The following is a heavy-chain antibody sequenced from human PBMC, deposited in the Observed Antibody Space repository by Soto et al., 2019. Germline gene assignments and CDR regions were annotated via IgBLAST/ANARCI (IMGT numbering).Heavy chain of an antibody. J-gene: IGHJ4*02. V-gene: IGHV1-58*01. CDR1: GCTFTSSA. D-gene: IGHD3-22*01. CDR2: IVVGSGNT. CDR3: AAKYYYDSSGWYYFDY. Sequence: AVKVSCKASGCTFTSSAVQWVLQARGQRREWIGWIVVGSGNTNYAQKFQERVTITRDMSTSTAYMELSSLRSEDTAVYYCAAKYYYDSSGWYYFDYWGQGTLVTVSS.